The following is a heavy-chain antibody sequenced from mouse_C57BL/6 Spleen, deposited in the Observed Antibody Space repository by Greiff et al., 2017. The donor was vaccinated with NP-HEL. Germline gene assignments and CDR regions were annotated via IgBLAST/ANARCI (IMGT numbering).Heavy chain of an antibody. CDR1: GYTFTDYN. CDR2: INPNNGGT. Sequence: EVKVVESGPELVKPGASVKIPCKASGYTFTDYNMDWVKQSHGKSLEWIGDINPNNGGTIYNQKFKGKATLTVDKSSSTAYMELRSLTSEDTAVYYCARSDYGSSHYYYAMDYWGQGTSVTVSS. J-gene: IGHJ4*01. D-gene: IGHD1-1*01. CDR3: ARSDYGSSHYYYAMDY. V-gene: IGHV1-18*01.